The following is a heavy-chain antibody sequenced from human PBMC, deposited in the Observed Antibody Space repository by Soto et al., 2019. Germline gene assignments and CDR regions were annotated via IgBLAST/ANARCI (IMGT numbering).Heavy chain of an antibody. V-gene: IGHV1-69*06. CDR2: IIPIFGTA. Sequence: SVKVSCKASGGTFSSYAISWVRQAPGQGLEWMGGIIPIFGTANYAQKFQGRVTITADKSTSTAYMELSSLRSEDTAVYYCATRPPYSSSSLSWGSSFDYWGQGTLVTVSS. CDR3: ATRPPYSSSSLSWGSSFDY. D-gene: IGHD6-6*01. J-gene: IGHJ4*02. CDR1: GGTFSSYA.